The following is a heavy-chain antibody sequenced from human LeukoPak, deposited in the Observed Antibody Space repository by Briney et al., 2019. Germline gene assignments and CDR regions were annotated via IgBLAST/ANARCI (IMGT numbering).Heavy chain of an antibody. CDR1: GFTFSSYE. CDR2: ISSSGSTI. D-gene: IGHD6-13*01. CDR3: ARTGIAAAGPDFDY. V-gene: IGHV3-48*03. Sequence: GGSLRLSCAASGFTFSSYEMNWVRQAPGKGLEWVSYISSSGSTIYYADSVKGRFTISRDNAKNSLYLQMNSLRAEDTAVYYCARTGIAAAGPDFDYWGQGTLVTVSS. J-gene: IGHJ4*02.